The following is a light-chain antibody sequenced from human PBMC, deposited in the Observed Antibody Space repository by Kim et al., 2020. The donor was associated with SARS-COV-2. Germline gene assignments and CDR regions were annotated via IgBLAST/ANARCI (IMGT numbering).Light chain of an antibody. CDR3: QQFNSYSYS. CDR1: QNISTW. CDR2: KAY. Sequence: ASGGDRGTITCRARQNISTWLAWYQQKPGKAPEFLIYKAYNLESGVPSRFSGSGSGTEFTLTISSLQPDDFATYYCQQFNSYSYSFAQGTKLEIK. V-gene: IGKV1-5*03. J-gene: IGKJ2*03.